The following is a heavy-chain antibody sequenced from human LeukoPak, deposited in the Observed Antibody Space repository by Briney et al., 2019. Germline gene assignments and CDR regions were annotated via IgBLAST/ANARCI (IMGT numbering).Heavy chain of an antibody. Sequence: SETLSLTCTVPGGRIGSYYWSWIRQPAGKGLEWIGRIYTSGSTNYNPSLKSRVTMSVDTSKNQFSLKLSSVTAADTAVYYCARILKRPLLYYYGSGNLQRDYYYMDVWGKGTTVTVSS. CDR1: GGRIGSYY. J-gene: IGHJ6*03. CDR3: ARILKRPLLYYYGSGNLQRDYYYMDV. CDR2: IYTSGST. V-gene: IGHV4-4*07. D-gene: IGHD3-10*01.